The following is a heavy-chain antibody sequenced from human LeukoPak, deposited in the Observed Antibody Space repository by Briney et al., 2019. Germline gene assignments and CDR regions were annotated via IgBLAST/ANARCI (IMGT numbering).Heavy chain of an antibody. V-gene: IGHV3-23*01. Sequence: GSLRLSCAASGFTFSSYAMSWVRQAPGRGLEWVSTISGSGDSTYYADSVKGRFTISRDNSKNTLYLQMNSLIPEDTAVYYCPKGCASTSCYTSEYWGQGTLVTVSS. D-gene: IGHD2-2*02. J-gene: IGHJ4*02. CDR2: ISGSGDST. CDR1: GFTFSSYA. CDR3: PKGCASTSCYTSEY.